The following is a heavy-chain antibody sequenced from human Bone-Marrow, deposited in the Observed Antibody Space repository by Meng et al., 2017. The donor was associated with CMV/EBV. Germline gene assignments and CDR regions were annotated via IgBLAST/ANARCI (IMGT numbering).Heavy chain of an antibody. Sequence: SCAASGFTFSSYWMSWVRQAPGKGLEWVANIKQDGSEKYYVDSVKGRFTISRDNAKNSLYLQMDSLRAEDTALYYCARGYFENRRGIDLWGQGTPVTVSS. V-gene: IGHV3-7*03. J-gene: IGHJ5*02. D-gene: IGHD3-22*01. CDR1: GFTFSSYW. CDR2: IKQDGSEK. CDR3: ARGYFENRRGIDL.